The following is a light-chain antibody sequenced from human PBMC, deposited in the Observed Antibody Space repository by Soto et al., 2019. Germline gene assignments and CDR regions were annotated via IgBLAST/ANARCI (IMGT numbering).Light chain of an antibody. Sequence: EIVLTQSPGTLSLSSGERATLSCRASQSVRSNYLAWYQQKPGQAPRLLIYGASSRATGIPDRFGGSGSGTDFPLTISRLEPEACALYYCQQYASSPLTFGGGTKVEIK. V-gene: IGKV3-20*01. CDR2: GAS. CDR1: QSVRSNY. J-gene: IGKJ4*01. CDR3: QQYASSPLT.